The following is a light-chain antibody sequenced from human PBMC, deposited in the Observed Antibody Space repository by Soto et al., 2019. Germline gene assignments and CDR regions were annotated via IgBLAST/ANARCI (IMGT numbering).Light chain of an antibody. Sequence: EIVLTQSPATLSLSPGERATLSCRASQSVSSYLAWYQQKPGQAPRLLIYDASNRATGIPARFSGSGSGTDFTLTISSLEPEDFAVYYCQQYSNWPAITFGQGTRLEIK. J-gene: IGKJ5*01. CDR1: QSVSSY. V-gene: IGKV3-11*01. CDR2: DAS. CDR3: QQYSNWPAIT.